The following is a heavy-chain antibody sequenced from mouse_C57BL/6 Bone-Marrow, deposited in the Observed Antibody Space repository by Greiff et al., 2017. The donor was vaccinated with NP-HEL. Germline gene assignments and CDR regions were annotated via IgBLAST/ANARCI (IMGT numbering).Heavy chain of an antibody. Sequence: EVKLLESGPGLVKPSQSLSLTCSVTGYSITSGYYWNWIRQFPGNKLEWMGYISYDGSNNYNPSLKNRISITRDTSKNQFFLKLNSVTTEDTATYYCARGNYDYDYAMDYWGQGTSVTVSS. CDR2: ISYDGSN. V-gene: IGHV3-6*01. D-gene: IGHD2-4*01. CDR3: ARGNYDYDYAMDY. CDR1: GYSITSGYY. J-gene: IGHJ4*01.